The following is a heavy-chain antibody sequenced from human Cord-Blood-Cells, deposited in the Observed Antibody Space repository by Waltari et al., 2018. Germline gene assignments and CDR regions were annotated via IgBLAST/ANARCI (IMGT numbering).Heavy chain of an antibody. CDR2: IIPILGIA. CDR3: ARGYDSSGYYYYFDY. J-gene: IGHJ4*02. Sequence: QVQLVQSGAEVKKPGSSVKVSCKASGGTFSSHDSSWVRQAPGQGLEWMGGIIPILGIANYAQKFQGRVTITADESTSTAYMELSSLRSEDTAVYYCARGYDSSGYYYYFDYWGQGTLVTVSS. CDR1: GGTFSSHD. D-gene: IGHD3-22*01. V-gene: IGHV1-69*04.